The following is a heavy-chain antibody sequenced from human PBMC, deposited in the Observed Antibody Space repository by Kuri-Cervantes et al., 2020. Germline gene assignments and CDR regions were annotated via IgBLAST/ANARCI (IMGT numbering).Heavy chain of an antibody. J-gene: IGHJ3*02. D-gene: IGHD2-15*01. CDR3: ARDSRDLVVVVAATPVAFDI. CDR2: ISSSGSTI. V-gene: IGHV3-48*03. Sequence: GESLKISCAASGFTFSSYEMNWVRQAPGKGLEWVSYISSSGSTIYYADSVKGRFTISRDNAKNSLYLQMNSLRAEDTAVYYCARDSRDLVVVVAATPVAFDIWGQGTMVTVSS. CDR1: GFTFSSYE.